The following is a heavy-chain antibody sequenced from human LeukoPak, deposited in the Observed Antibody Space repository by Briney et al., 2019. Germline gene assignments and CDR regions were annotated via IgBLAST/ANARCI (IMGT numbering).Heavy chain of an antibody. V-gene: IGHV1-2*02. Sequence: ASVKVFCKASGYTFTGYYMHGVRQAPGQGLEWMGWINPNSGGTNYAQKFQGRVTMTRHTPIRTAYLELSRLRSDDTAVYYCPRISPLCSSTSCYIFDPWGQGTLVTLFS. D-gene: IGHD2-2*02. CDR3: PRISPLCSSTSCYIFDP. CDR2: INPNSGGT. J-gene: IGHJ5*02. CDR1: GYTFTGYY.